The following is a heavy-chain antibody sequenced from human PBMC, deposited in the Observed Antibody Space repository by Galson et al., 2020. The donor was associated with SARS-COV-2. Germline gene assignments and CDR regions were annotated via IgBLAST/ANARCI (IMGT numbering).Heavy chain of an antibody. J-gene: IGHJ5*02. D-gene: IGHD1-1*01. V-gene: IGHV4-39*01. CDR2: IYYSGRWTT. CDR3: ARQTIQVQPES. CDR1: GGSISSRNYY. Sequence: ASETLSLTCTVSGGSISSRNYYWGWIRQHPGKGLEWIGSIYYSGRWTTYYNPSLKSRVTISVDTSKNYFSLKLSSVTAADTAVYYCARQTIQVQPESWGQGTLVTVSS.